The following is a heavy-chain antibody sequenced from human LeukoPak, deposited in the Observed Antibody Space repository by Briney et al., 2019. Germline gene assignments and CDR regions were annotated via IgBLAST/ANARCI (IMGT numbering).Heavy chain of an antibody. Sequence: GGSLRLSCAASGFTFSSYAMSWVRQAPGKGLEWVANIKGDDSERNYLDSVKGRFSIFRDNAKNSLSLQMNSLRVEDTAVYYCVRSSFAGYDYWGQGALVTVSS. CDR2: IKGDDSER. J-gene: IGHJ4*02. CDR1: GFTFSSYA. CDR3: VRSSFAGYDY. V-gene: IGHV3-7*01. D-gene: IGHD3-10*01.